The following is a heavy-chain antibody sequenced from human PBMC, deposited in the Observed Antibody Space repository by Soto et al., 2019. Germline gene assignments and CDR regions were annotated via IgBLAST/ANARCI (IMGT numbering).Heavy chain of an antibody. D-gene: IGHD3-3*01. J-gene: IGHJ4*02. CDR1: GFIFGNHW. CDR3: ARDVGGGHFDY. CDR2: VKPDENEK. V-gene: IGHV3-7*01. Sequence: GGSLRLSCAASGFIFGNHWMAWVRQAPGKGLEWVANVKPDENEKYYVDSVEGRFTISRDNGERSVFLQINSLRADDTAVYYCARDVGGGHFDYWGQGALVTVSS.